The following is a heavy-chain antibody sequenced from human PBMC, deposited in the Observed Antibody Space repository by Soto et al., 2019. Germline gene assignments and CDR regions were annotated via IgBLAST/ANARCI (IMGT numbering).Heavy chain of an antibody. D-gene: IGHD6-6*01. J-gene: IGHJ5*02. V-gene: IGHV5-51*01. Sequence: EVQLVQSGAEVKKPGESLKISCKGSGYSFTSYWIGWVRQMPGKGLEWMGIIYPGDSDTTYSPSFQGQVTISADKSIRXAYLQWSSLKASDTAMYYCARRERYSSSPGYWFDPWGQGTLVTVSS. CDR3: ARRERYSSSPGYWFDP. CDR2: IYPGDSDT. CDR1: GYSFTSYW.